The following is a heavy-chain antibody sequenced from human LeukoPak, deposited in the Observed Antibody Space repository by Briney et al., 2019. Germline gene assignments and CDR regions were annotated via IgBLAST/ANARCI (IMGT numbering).Heavy chain of an antibody. CDR2: ISSSGSTI. V-gene: IGHV3-48*03. Sequence: GGSLRLSCAASAFTFSSYEMNWVRQAPGKGLEWVSYISSSGSTIYYADSVKGRFTISRDNAKNSLYLQMNSLRAEDTAVYYCAREWASGTMIVVPPDYWGQGTLVTVSS. CDR1: AFTFSSYE. CDR3: AREWASGTMIVVPPDY. D-gene: IGHD3-22*01. J-gene: IGHJ4*02.